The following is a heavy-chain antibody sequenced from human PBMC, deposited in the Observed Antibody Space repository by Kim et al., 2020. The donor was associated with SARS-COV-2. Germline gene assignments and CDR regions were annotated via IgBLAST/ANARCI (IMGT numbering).Heavy chain of an antibody. CDR2: ISSSSSYI. Sequence: GGSLRLSCAASGFTFSSYSMNWVRQAPGKGLEWVSSISSSSSYIYYADSVKGRFTISRDNAKNSLYLQMNSLRAEDTAVYYCAREHSSSESLDYWGQGTLVTVSS. CDR3: AREHSSSESLDY. V-gene: IGHV3-21*01. D-gene: IGHD6-6*01. J-gene: IGHJ4*02. CDR1: GFTFSSYS.